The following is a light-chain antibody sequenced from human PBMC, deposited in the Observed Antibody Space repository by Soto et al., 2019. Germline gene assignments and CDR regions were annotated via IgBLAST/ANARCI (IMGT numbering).Light chain of an antibody. CDR1: QSVSGY. V-gene: IGKV3-20*01. CDR2: GAS. J-gene: IGKJ5*01. CDR3: QFYGSSLIT. Sequence: EIVLAQSLGTVSVLGLETVTLXWRASQSVSGYLDWFHQKPGQAPRLLIYGASSRATGIPDRFSGSGSGTDFTLTISRLEPEDFAIYYCQFYGSSLITFGQGTRLEI.